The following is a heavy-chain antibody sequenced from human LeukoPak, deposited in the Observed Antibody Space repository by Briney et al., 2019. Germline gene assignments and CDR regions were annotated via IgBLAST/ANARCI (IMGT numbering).Heavy chain of an antibody. J-gene: IGHJ4*02. Sequence: PGGSLRLSCAASGFTFSSYAMSWVRQAPGKGLEWVSAISGSGGSTYYADSVKGRFTISRDNYKNTLYLQMNSLRAEDTAVYYCAKAQSWYVDYFDYWGQGTLVTVSS. CDR1: GFTFSSYA. CDR3: AKAQSWYVDYFDY. D-gene: IGHD6-13*01. V-gene: IGHV3-23*01. CDR2: ISGSGGST.